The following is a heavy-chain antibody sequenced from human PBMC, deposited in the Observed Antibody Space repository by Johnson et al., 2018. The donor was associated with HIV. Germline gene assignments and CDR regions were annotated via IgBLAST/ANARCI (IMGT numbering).Heavy chain of an antibody. Sequence: VQLVESGGGLVQPGGSLRLSCAASGFTFDDYAMHWVRQGPGKGLEWVSGISWSGGHLDYADSVKGRFTITRSNSKNTLYLQMNSLRAEDTAVYYCARGGYSSSWYVEVAKIGVFDIWGQGTMVTVSS. CDR3: ARGGYSSSWYVEVAKIGVFDI. CDR2: ISWSGGHL. J-gene: IGHJ3*02. CDR1: GFTFDDYA. D-gene: IGHD6-13*01. V-gene: IGHV3-9*01.